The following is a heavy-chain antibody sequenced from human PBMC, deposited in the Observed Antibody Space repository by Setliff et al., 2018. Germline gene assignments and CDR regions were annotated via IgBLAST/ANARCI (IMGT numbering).Heavy chain of an antibody. V-gene: IGHV4-59*01. CDR1: GGFTSSFY. D-gene: IGHD3-16*01. CDR3: ARDYQGGWFDP. J-gene: IGHJ5*02. Sequence: PSETLSLTCTISGGFTSSFYWSWIRQAPGKGLEWIGYVDHSGSTNFSPSLKSRGTISVDTSKTQVSLTVTSVTAADTAVYYCARDYQGGWFDPWGPGTLVTVSS. CDR2: VDHSGST.